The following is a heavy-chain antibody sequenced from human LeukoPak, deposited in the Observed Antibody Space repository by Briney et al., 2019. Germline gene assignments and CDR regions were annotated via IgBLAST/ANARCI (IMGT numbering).Heavy chain of an antibody. CDR3: ARDHTSQYQLLYPYYYYYYGMDV. D-gene: IGHD2-2*02. V-gene: IGHV3-9*01. CDR2: ISWNSGSI. CDR1: GFTFDDYA. J-gene: IGHJ6*02. Sequence: GGSLRPSCAASGFTFDDYAMHWVRHAPGKGLEWVSGISWNSGSIGYADSVKGRFTISRDNAKNSLYLQMNSLRAEDTAVYYCARDHTSQYQLLYPYYYYYYGMDVWGQGTTVTVS.